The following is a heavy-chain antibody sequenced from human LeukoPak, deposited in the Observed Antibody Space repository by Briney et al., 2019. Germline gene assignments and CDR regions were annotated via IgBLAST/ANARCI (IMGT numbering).Heavy chain of an antibody. CDR2: ISASGRGT. CDR1: GFNFSSFV. D-gene: IGHD6-6*01. CDR3: AKGTIAARPSGPDY. J-gene: IGHJ4*02. V-gene: IGHV3-23*01. Sequence: GGSLRLSCAGSGFNFSSFVMTWVRQAPGKGLEWVSSISASGRGTYYADSVKGRFTISRDNSKNTLYLQMNSLRAEDTAVYYCAKGTIAARPSGPDYWGQGTLVTVSS.